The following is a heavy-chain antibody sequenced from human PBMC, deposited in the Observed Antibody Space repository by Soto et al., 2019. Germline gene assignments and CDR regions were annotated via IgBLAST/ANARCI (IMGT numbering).Heavy chain of an antibody. D-gene: IGHD3-10*01. J-gene: IGHJ6*02. Sequence: PSETLSLTCTVSGGSISSGGFYWSWIRPPPGKGLEWIGYIYYSGSTYYNPSLKSRVTISVDTSKNQFSLKLSSVTAADTAVYYCARVYYGSGSYQSYYYYGMDVWGQGTTVTVSS. CDR3: ARVYYGSGSYQSYYYYGMDV. CDR2: IYYSGST. V-gene: IGHV4-31*03. CDR1: GGSISSGGFY.